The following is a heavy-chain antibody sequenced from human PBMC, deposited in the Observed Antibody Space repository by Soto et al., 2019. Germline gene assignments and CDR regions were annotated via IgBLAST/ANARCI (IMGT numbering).Heavy chain of an antibody. CDR2: IIPIFGTA. V-gene: IGHV1-69*06. CDR3: ARDRETGGYYYDSSGPDAFDI. Sequence: RASVKVSCKASGGTFSSYAISWVRQAPGQGLEWMGGIIPIFGTANYAQKFQGRVTITADKSTSTAYMELSSLRSEDTAVYYCARDRETGGYYYDSSGPDAFDIWGQGTMVTVSS. J-gene: IGHJ3*02. D-gene: IGHD3-22*01. CDR1: GGTFSSYA.